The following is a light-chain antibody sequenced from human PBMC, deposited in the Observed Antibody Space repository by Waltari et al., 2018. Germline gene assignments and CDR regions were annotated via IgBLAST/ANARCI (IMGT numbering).Light chain of an antibody. CDR2: GAS. CDR3: QQYNNWPLT. J-gene: IGKJ4*01. Sequence: EILLTKSPATLSVSPGEGATLPCRASQSVSSDLAWYQQKPGQAPRLLIYGASTRATGIPARFSGSGSGTEFTLTISSMQSEDFAVYYCQQYNNWPLTFGGGTKVEIK. V-gene: IGKV3-15*01. CDR1: QSVSSD.